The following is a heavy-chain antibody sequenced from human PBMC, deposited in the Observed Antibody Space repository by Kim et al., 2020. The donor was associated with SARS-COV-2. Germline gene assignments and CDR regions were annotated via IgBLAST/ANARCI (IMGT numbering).Heavy chain of an antibody. CDR3: AKDLANSPSSSWYFGSPPPYGMDV. J-gene: IGHJ6*02. CDR1: GFTFDDYA. V-gene: IGHV3-9*01. Sequence: GGSLRLSCAASGFTFDDYAMHWVRQAPGKGLEWVSGISWNSGSIGYADSVKGRFTISRDNAKNSLYLQMNSLRAEDTALYYCAKDLANSPSSSWYFGSPPPYGMDVWGQGTTVTVSS. CDR2: ISWNSGSI. D-gene: IGHD6-13*01.